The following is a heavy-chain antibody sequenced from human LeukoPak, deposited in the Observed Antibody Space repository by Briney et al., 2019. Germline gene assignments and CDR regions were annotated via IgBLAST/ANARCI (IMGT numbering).Heavy chain of an antibody. D-gene: IGHD3-22*01. CDR1: GYTFTSYG. CDR3: ARGRGYDSSGYLDY. V-gene: IGHV1-18*01. Sequence: ASVKVSCKASGYTFTSYGISWVRQAPGQGLEWMGWISSYNGNTNYAQKLQGRVTMTRDTSISTAYMELTRLRSDDTAVYYCARGRGYDSSGYLDYWGQGTLVTVSS. J-gene: IGHJ4*02. CDR2: ISSYNGNT.